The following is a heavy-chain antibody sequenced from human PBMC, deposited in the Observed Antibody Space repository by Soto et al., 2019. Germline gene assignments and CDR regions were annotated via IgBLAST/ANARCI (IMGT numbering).Heavy chain of an antibody. CDR1: RFTFSTYE. D-gene: IGHD5-12*01. CDR2: ISSSGSSV. J-gene: IGHJ4*02. V-gene: IGHV3-48*03. CDR3: VRYCSSTLCNGVATRTFDY. Sequence: GGSLRLSCAASRFTFSTYEMHWVRQAPGKGLEWVSCISSSGSSVYYADSVKGRFTISRDNSRNSLYLQMNSLRDEDTALYYLVRYCSSTLCNGVATRTFDYWGQGALVTVSS.